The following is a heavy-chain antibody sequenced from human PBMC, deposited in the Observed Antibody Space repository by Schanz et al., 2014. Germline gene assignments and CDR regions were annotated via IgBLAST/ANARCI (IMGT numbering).Heavy chain of an antibody. Sequence: QVQLVQSGAEVKKPGASVKVSCTASGYTFTSYDINWVRQAPGQGLEWMGRIIPILGIANYAQKFQGRVTITADKSTFTAYMELSGLRSEDTAVYYCARDPSFSMVRGVIIDSYYYGMDVWGQGTTVTVS. CDR3: ARDPSFSMVRGVIIDSYYYGMDV. CDR2: IIPILGIA. J-gene: IGHJ6*02. CDR1: GYTFTSYD. V-gene: IGHV1-69*04. D-gene: IGHD3-10*01.